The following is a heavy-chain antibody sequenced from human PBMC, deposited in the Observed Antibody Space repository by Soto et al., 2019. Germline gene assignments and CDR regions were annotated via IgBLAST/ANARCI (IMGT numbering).Heavy chain of an antibody. D-gene: IGHD3-3*02. CDR3: ARFPFWEWKYYYGMDV. V-gene: IGHV1-46*01. CDR1: GYTFTSYY. J-gene: IGHJ6*02. Sequence: ASVKVSCKASGYTFTSYYMHWVRQAPGQGLEWMGIINPSGGSTSYAQKFQGRVTMTRDTSTSTVYMELSSLRSEDTAVYYCARFPFWEWKYYYGMDVWGQGTTVTVSS. CDR2: INPSGGST.